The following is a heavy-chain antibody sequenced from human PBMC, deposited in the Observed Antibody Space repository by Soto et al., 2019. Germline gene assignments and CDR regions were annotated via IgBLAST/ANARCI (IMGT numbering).Heavy chain of an antibody. CDR1: GGTFSSYT. J-gene: IGHJ3*02. D-gene: IGHD2-15*01. CDR3: ARDEYCSGGSCYFLYAFDI. CDR2: IIPILGIA. V-gene: IGHV1-69*04. Sequence: ASVKVSCKASGGTFSSYTISWVRQAPGQGLEWMGRIIPILGIANYAQKFQGRVTITADKSTSTAYMELSSLRSEDTAVYYCARDEYCSGGSCYFLYAFDIWGQGTMVTVSS.